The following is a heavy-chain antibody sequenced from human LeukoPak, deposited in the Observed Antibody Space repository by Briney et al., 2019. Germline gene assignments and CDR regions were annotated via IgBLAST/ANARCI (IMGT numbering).Heavy chain of an antibody. Sequence: SVKVSCKASGGTFSSYAISWVRQAPGQGLEWMGGIIPIFGTANYAQKFQGRVTITADESTSTAYMELSSLRSEDTAVYYCARAGIVPAAIHDAFDIWGQGTMVTVSS. J-gene: IGHJ3*02. V-gene: IGHV1-69*13. CDR1: GGTFSSYA. D-gene: IGHD2-2*01. CDR2: IIPIFGTA. CDR3: ARAGIVPAAIHDAFDI.